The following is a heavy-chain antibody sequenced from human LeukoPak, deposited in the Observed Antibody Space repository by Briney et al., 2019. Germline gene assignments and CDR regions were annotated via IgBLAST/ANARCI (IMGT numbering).Heavy chain of an antibody. CDR3: ARHGHYYDALRYFDY. V-gene: IGHV4-39*01. J-gene: IGHJ4*02. CDR2: IYYSGST. CDR1: GGSISSSSYY. Sequence: SETLSLTCTVSGGSISSSSYYWGWIRQPPGKGLEWIGSIYYSGSTYYNPSLKSRVTISVDTSKNQFSLKLNSVAAADTAVYYCARHGHYYDALRYFDYWGQGTLVTVSS. D-gene: IGHD3-22*01.